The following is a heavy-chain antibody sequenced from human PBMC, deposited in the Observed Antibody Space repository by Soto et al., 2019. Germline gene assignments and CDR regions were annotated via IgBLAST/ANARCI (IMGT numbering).Heavy chain of an antibody. CDR1: GGSISSRGYY. V-gene: IGHV4-31*03. CDR3: ARVGEIIGDY. Sequence: QVQLQESGPGLVKPSQTLSLTCTVSGGSISSRGYYWSWIRQHPGKGMEWIGYIYYSGSTYYNPSLKSRVIISVDTSKNQFSLNLRSVTAADTAVYYCARVGEIIGDYWGQGTLVTVSS. D-gene: IGHD3-10*01. CDR2: IYYSGST. J-gene: IGHJ4*02.